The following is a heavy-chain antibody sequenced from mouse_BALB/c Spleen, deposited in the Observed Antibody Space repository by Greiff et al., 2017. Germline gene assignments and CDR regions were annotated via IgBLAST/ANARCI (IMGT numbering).Heavy chain of an antibody. CDR2: ISDGGSYT. CDR1: GFTFSDYY. CDR3: ASPYYYGSSWFAY. J-gene: IGHJ3*01. V-gene: IGHV5-4*02. Sequence: DVKLVESGGGLVKPGGSLKLSCAASGFTFSDYYMYWVRQTPEKRLEWVATISDGGSYTYYPDSVKGRFTISRDNAKNNLYLQMSSLKSEDTAMYYCASPYYYGSSWFAYWGQGTLVTVSA. D-gene: IGHD1-1*01.